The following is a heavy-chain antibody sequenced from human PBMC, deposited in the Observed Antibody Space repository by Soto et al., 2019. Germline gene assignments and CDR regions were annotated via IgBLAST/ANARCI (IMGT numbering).Heavy chain of an antibody. V-gene: IGHV3-30*18. CDR1: DFTFSSYG. CDR2: ISYAGSNK. CDR3: AKDTYYHDSSGYYVFDY. J-gene: IGHJ4*02. D-gene: IGHD3-22*01. Sequence: QVQLVESGGGVVQPGRSLTLSCAASDFTFSSYGIHWVRPAPGKGLEWLAVISYAGSNKQYGDSVKGSFTMSRDNSKNPVHLHMNSLRVEDTAVYYCAKDTYYHDSSGYYVFDYWGQGTLVTVSS.